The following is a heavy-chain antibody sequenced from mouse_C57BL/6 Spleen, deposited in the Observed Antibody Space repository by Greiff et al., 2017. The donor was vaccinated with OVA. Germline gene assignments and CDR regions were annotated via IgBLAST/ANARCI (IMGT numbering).Heavy chain of an antibody. CDR3: ARKEPYYGSSSLFAY. J-gene: IGHJ3*01. CDR2: ILPGSGST. D-gene: IGHD1-1*01. CDR1: GYTFTGYW. V-gene: IGHV1-9*01. Sequence: VQLQQSGAELMKPGASVKLSCKATGYTFTGYWIEWVKQRPGHGLEWVGEILPGSGSTNYNEKFTGKATFTADTSSNTAYMQLSSLTTEDSAIYYCARKEPYYGSSSLFAYWGQGTLVTVSA.